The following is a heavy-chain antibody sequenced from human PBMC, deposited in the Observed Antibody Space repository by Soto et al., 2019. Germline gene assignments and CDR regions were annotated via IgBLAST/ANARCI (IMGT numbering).Heavy chain of an antibody. V-gene: IGHV4-39*01. CDR2: FFIGGNT. J-gene: IGHJ4*02. D-gene: IGHD1-26*01. CDR1: GGSITGDSISSTTYY. Sequence: SSETLSLTCTVSGGSITGDSISSTTYYWGWMRQPPGKGLEWIASFFIGGNTYYNPSLKSRVTTSVDTSKNQFSLKLSSVTAADTAVYFCARPGGSYSLRSPFDYWGQGTLVTVSS. CDR3: ARPGGSYSLRSPFDY.